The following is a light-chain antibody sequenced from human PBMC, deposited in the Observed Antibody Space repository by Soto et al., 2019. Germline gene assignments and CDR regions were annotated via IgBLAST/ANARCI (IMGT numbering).Light chain of an antibody. Sequence: QSALTQPASVSGSLGQSIAFSCTGTSNDIGDYNYVSWYQQLPGKAPKLMIYDVSNRPSGVSDRFSGSVSGNTASLTISGLQPEDEADYYCSSYAGSTTVLFGGGTKVTVL. CDR1: SNDIGDYNY. J-gene: IGLJ2*01. CDR3: SSYAGSTTVL. V-gene: IGLV2-14*01. CDR2: DVS.